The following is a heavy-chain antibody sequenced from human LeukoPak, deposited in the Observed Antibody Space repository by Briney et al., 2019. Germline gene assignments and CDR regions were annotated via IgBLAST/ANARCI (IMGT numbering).Heavy chain of an antibody. CDR3: ARVDSSGWSVDY. Sequence: ASVKVSCKASGYTFTSYEINWVRQATGQGLEWMGWMNPNSGNTGYAQKFQGRVTITRNTSISTAYMELSSLRSEDTAVYYCARVDSSGWSVDYWGQGTLVTVSS. D-gene: IGHD6-19*01. CDR1: GYTFTSYE. J-gene: IGHJ4*02. V-gene: IGHV1-8*03. CDR2: MNPNSGNT.